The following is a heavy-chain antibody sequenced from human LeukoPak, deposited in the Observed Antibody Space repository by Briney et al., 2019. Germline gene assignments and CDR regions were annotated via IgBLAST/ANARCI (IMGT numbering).Heavy chain of an antibody. CDR2: IYTSGST. CDR3: ARHGGSSSNLDY. CDR1: GGSISSYY. D-gene: IGHD6-13*01. Sequence: PSETLSLTCTVSGGSISSYYWSWIRQPPGKGLEWIGYIYTSGSTNYNPSLKSRVTISVDTSKNQFSLKLSSVTAADTAVYHCARHGGSSSNLDYWGQGTLVTVSS. J-gene: IGHJ4*02. V-gene: IGHV4-4*09.